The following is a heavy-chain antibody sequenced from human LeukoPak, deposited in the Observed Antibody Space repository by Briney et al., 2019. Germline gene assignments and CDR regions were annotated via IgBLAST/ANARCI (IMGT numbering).Heavy chain of an antibody. CDR3: GRLARNAWYAVDY. CDR2: ILPDGSEK. V-gene: IGHV3-7*01. J-gene: IGHJ4*02. Sequence: GGSLRLSCAASGFTFSNYAILWVRQAPGEGLEWVANILPDGSEKYYLDSVKGRFTISRDNPTNSLYLRINSLRAEDTALYYCGRLARNAWYAVDYWGQGTLVTVSS. CDR1: GFTFSNYA. D-gene: IGHD6-19*01.